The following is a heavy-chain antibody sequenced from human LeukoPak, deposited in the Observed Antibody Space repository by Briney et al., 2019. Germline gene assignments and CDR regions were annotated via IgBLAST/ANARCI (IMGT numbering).Heavy chain of an antibody. D-gene: IGHD5-12*01. J-gene: IGHJ4*02. V-gene: IGHV3-30*02. CDR2: IWFDGTDK. CDR3: AKARSHSGYEPFDD. Sequence: GGSLRLSCAASGFTFTNYGMHWVRQAPGKGLEWVAFIWFDGTDKYYADSVKGRFTISRDNSENTLYLQMNSLRPEDTAIYYCAKARSHSGYEPFDDWGQGTLVTVSS. CDR1: GFTFTNYG.